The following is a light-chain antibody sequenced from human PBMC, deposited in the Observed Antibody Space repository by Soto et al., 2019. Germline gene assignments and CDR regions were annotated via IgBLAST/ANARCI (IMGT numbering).Light chain of an antibody. CDR2: GAS. V-gene: IGKV3-20*01. J-gene: IGKJ1*01. CDR3: QQYGSSGT. CDR1: QSVSSSN. Sequence: PGERATLSCRASQSVSSSNFAWYQQKPGQAPRLLIYGASNRATGIPDRFSGSWSGTDFTITISRLEHEYVAVYYCQQYGSSGTCGQGTKGDI.